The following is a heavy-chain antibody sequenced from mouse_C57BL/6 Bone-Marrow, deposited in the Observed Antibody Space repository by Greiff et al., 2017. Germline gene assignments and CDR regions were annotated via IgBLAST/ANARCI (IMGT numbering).Heavy chain of an antibody. V-gene: IGHV1-50*01. Sequence: QVQLQQPGAELVKPGASVKLSCKASGYTFTSYWMQWVKQRPGQGLEWIGEIDPSDSYTNYNQKFKGKATLTVDTSSSTAYMQLSSLTSEDSAVYYCARSADYYGSSPHYYAMDYWGQGTSVTVSS. CDR2: IDPSDSYT. CDR3: ARSADYYGSSPHYYAMDY. J-gene: IGHJ4*01. CDR1: GYTFTSYW. D-gene: IGHD1-1*01.